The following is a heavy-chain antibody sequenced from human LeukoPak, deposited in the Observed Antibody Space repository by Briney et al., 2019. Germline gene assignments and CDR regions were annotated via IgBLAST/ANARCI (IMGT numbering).Heavy chain of an antibody. D-gene: IGHD1-14*01. Sequence: SETLSLTCTVSGGSISSYYWSWIRQRPGKGLEWIGYIYYSGSTNYNPSLKSRVTISVDTSKNQFSLKLSSVTAADTAVYYCARLSGDPGPEAFDIWGQGTMVTVSS. V-gene: IGHV4-59*01. CDR1: GGSISSYY. CDR2: IYYSGST. J-gene: IGHJ3*02. CDR3: ARLSGDPGPEAFDI.